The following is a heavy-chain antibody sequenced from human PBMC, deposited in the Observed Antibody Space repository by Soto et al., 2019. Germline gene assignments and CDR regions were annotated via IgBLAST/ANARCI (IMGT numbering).Heavy chain of an antibody. Sequence: ASVKVSCKASGYTFTSYDINWVRQATGQGLEWMGWMNPNSGNTGYAQKFQGRVTMTRNTSISTAYMELSSLRSEDTAVYYCARRTFNYYDFWSGPDYYYYMDVWGQ. CDR1: GYTFTSYD. V-gene: IGHV1-8*01. D-gene: IGHD3-3*01. J-gene: IGHJ6*03. CDR2: MNPNSGNT. CDR3: ARRTFNYYDFWSGPDYYYYMDV.